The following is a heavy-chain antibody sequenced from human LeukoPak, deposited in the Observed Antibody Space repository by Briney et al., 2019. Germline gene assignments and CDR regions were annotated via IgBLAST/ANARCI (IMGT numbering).Heavy chain of an antibody. CDR2: IYTSGST. J-gene: IGHJ6*02. V-gene: IGHV4-59*01. CDR1: GGSISSYY. Sequence: SETLSLTCTVSGGSISSYYWSWIRQPPGKGLEWIGYIYTSGSTNYNPSLKSRVTISVDTSKNQFSLKLSSVTAADTAVYYCARDPASYGYYYYGMDVWGQGTTVTVSS. CDR3: ARDPASYGYYYYGMDV. D-gene: IGHD4-17*01.